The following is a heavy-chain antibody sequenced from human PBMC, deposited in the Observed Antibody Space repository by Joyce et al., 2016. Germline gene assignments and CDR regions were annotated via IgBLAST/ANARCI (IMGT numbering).Heavy chain of an antibody. CDR2: IIGSGGSI. Sequence: EVQLLESGGGLVQPAGSLRLSCAASGFTFSSYAMSWVRQAPGKGLGWVSVIIGSGGSIYDADSVKGRFTFSRDNSKNTLYLQMNSLRAEDTAVYYCAKVAEGSAVYFYYMDVWGKGTTVTVSS. D-gene: IGHD6-6*01. CDR3: AKVAEGSAVYFYYMDV. CDR1: GFTFSSYA. V-gene: IGHV3-23*01. J-gene: IGHJ6*03.